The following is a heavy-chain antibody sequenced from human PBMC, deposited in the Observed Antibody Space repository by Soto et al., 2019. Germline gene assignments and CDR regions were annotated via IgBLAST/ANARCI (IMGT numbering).Heavy chain of an antibody. Sequence: GESLKISCKGSGYSFTSYWIGWVRQMPGKGLEWMGIIYPGDSDTRYSPSFQGQVTIPADKSISTAYLQWSSLKASDTAMYYCARIYYDILTSFIDNWFDPWGQGTLVTVS. CDR2: IYPGDSDT. D-gene: IGHD3-9*01. CDR1: GYSFTSYW. V-gene: IGHV5-51*01. J-gene: IGHJ5*02. CDR3: ARIYYDILTSFIDNWFDP.